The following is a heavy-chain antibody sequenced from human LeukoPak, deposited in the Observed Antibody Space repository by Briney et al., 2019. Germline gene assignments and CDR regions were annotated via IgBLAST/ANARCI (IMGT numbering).Heavy chain of an antibody. D-gene: IGHD1-1*01. Sequence: SETLSLTCTVSGGSISSHYWSWIRQPPGKGLEWIGYIDDSGSTNYNTFLKSRVTISVDTSKRQFSLRLSSVTAADTAVYYCARSRARYNWNDVDYWGQGTLVTVSS. V-gene: IGHV4-59*11. J-gene: IGHJ4*02. CDR1: GGSISSHY. CDR2: IDDSGST. CDR3: ARSRARYNWNDVDY.